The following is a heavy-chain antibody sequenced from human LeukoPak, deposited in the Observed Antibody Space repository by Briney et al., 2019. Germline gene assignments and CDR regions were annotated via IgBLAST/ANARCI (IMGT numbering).Heavy chain of an antibody. Sequence: GGSLRLSCAASGFIFSSYGMSWVRQAPGKGLEWVSAISGSGGSTYYADSVKGRFTISRDNSKNTLYLQMNNLRAEDTAVYYCVWVSSTWELLFSWGQGALVTVSS. D-gene: IGHD5/OR15-5a*01. CDR2: ISGSGGST. J-gene: IGHJ5*02. CDR1: GFIFSSYG. V-gene: IGHV3-23*01. CDR3: VWVSSTWELLFS.